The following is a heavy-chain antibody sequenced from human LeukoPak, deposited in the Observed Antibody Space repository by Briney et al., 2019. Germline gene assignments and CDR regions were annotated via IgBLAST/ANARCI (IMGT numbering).Heavy chain of an antibody. V-gene: IGHV4-30-4*01. CDR1: GGSISSGDYY. CDR2: IYYSGST. Sequence: SETLSLTCTVSGGSISSGDYYWSWIRQPPGEGLEWIGYIYYSGSTYYNPSLKSRVTISVDTSKNQFSPKLSSVTAADTAVYYCARADTAERVVWFDPWGQGTLVTVSS. J-gene: IGHJ5*02. D-gene: IGHD5-18*01. CDR3: ARADTAERVVWFDP.